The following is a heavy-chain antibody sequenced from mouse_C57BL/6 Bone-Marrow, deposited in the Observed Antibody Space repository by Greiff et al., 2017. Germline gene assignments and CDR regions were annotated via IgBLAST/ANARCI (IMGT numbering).Heavy chain of an antibody. D-gene: IGHD2-3*01. CDR1: GFSLTSYG. CDR2: IWRGGST. CDR3: AKNRVDGYYWYFDV. Sequence: QVQLQQSGPGLVQPSQSLSITCTVSGFSLTSYGVHWVRQSPGKGLEWLGVIWRGGSTDYNAAFMSRLSITKDNSKSQVFFKMNSLQADDTAIYYSAKNRVDGYYWYFDVWGTGTTVTVSS. V-gene: IGHV2-5*01. J-gene: IGHJ1*03.